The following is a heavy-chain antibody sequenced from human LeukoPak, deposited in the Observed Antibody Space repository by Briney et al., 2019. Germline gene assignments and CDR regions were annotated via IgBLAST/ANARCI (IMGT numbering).Heavy chain of an antibody. CDR2: TYHSGST. J-gene: IGHJ4*02. Sequence: SETLSLTCTVSGGSISSYYWSWIRQSPGKGLEWIGETYHSGSTNYNSSLKSRVTISLDTSKNQFSLKLSSVTAADTAVYYCARDDKGNDYWGQGTLVTVSS. CDR1: GGSISSYY. CDR3: ARDDKGNDY. V-gene: IGHV4-34*01.